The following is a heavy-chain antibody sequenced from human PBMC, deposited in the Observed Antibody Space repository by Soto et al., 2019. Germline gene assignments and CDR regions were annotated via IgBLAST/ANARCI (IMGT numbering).Heavy chain of an antibody. J-gene: IGHJ4*02. CDR1: GFTFSNYW. V-gene: IGHV3-74*01. CDR2: INFDGTTS. D-gene: IGHD1-26*01. Sequence: EMQLVESGGGLAQPGGSLRLSCAASGFTFSNYWMHWVRQAPGKGLVWVSRINFDGTTSDYADSVKGRFTISRDNAKNTLFLQMNSLRAEDTAVYYCARAHSVGIPIDFWGRGSLVTVTS. CDR3: ARAHSVGIPIDF.